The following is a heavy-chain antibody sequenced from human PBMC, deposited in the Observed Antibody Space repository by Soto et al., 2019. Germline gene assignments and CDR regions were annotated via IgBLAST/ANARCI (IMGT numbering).Heavy chain of an antibody. CDR2: ISWNSGSI. CDR1: GFTFDDYA. V-gene: IGHV3-9*01. Sequence: PGGSLRLSCAASGFTFDDYAMHWARQAPGKGLEWVSGISWNSGSIGYADSVKGRFTISRDNAKNSLYLQMNSLRAEDTALYYCAKDAITMVRGVISYYGMDVWGQGTTVTVSS. CDR3: AKDAITMVRGVISYYGMDV. D-gene: IGHD3-10*01. J-gene: IGHJ6*02.